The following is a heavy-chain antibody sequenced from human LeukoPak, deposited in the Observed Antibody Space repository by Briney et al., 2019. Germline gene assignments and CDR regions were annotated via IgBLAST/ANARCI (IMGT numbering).Heavy chain of an antibody. J-gene: IGHJ5*02. CDR3: ARMFGPIDVFPRATSWFDP. D-gene: IGHD3-10*02. CDR1: GGTFSSYA. CDR2: IIPILGIA. V-gene: IGHV1-69*04. Sequence: ASVKVSCKASGGTFSSYAISWVRQAPGQGLEWMGRIIPILGIANYAQKFQGRVTITADKSTSTAYMELGSLRSEDTAAYYCARMFGPIDVFPRATSWFDPWGQGTLVTVPS.